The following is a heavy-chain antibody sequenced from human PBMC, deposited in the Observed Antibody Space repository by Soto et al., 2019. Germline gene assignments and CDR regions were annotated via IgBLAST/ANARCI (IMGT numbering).Heavy chain of an antibody. J-gene: IGHJ4*02. D-gene: IGHD3-10*01. CDR2: IKQDGSEK. V-gene: IGHV3-7*01. CDR3: ARDVMVRGVTLFDY. CDR1: GFNFSSYA. Sequence: GGSQRLSCTASGFNFSSYAMSWVRQAPGKGLEWVANIKQDGSEKYYVDSVKGRFTISRDNAKNSLYLQMNSLRAEDTAVYYCARDVMVRGVTLFDYWGQGTLVTVSS.